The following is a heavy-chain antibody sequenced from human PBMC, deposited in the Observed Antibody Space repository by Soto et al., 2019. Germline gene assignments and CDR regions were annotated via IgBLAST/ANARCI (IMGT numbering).Heavy chain of an antibody. CDR1: GGSISSSSYY. J-gene: IGHJ6*02. D-gene: IGHD1-20*01. V-gene: IGHV4-39*01. Sequence: SETLSLTCPVSGGSISSSSYYWGWIRQPPGKGLEWIGSIYYSGSTYYNPSLKSRVTISVDTSKNQFSLKLSSVTAADTAVYYCARRAPLTFKRILYGMDVWGQGTTVTVSS. CDR3: ARRAPLTFKRILYGMDV. CDR2: IYYSGST.